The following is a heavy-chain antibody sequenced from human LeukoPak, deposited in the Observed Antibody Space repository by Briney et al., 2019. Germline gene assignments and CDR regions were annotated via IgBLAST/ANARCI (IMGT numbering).Heavy chain of an antibody. CDR3: ARDLPDAFDI. Sequence: SETLSLTCTVSGYSISSGYYWGWIRQPPGKGLEWIGSIYHSGRTFYNPSLKSRVTISVDTSKNQFSLKLSSVTAADTAVYYCARDLPDAFDIWGQGTMVTVSS. CDR2: IYHSGRT. CDR1: GYSISSGYY. J-gene: IGHJ3*02. V-gene: IGHV4-38-2*02.